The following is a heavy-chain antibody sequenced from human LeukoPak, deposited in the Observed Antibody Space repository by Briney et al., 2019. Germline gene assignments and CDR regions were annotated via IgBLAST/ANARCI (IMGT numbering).Heavy chain of an antibody. J-gene: IGHJ4*02. V-gene: IGHV4-39*01. Sequence: SETLSLTCTVSGGSISSSSYYWGWIRQPPGKGLEWIGSIYYSGSTYYNPSLKSRVTISVDTSKNQFSLKLSTVTAADTAVYYCARQKSYYDSSGYWFDYWGQGTLVTVSS. CDR2: IYYSGST. CDR3: ARQKSYYDSSGYWFDY. D-gene: IGHD3-22*01. CDR1: GGSISSSSYY.